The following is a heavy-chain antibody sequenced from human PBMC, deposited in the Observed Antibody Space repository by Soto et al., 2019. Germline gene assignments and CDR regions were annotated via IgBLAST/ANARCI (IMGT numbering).Heavy chain of an antibody. CDR1: GGSVSDKTYY. J-gene: IGHJ4*02. CDR2: IYYSGTT. Sequence: SETLSLTCSVSGGSVSDKTYYWSWIRQSPGKGLEWIGYIYYSGTTNYNPSLRSRVTISVDTSKNQFSLRLDSVTAADTALYYCARTTAVPNTLRSRYYFDYWGQGTLVTVSS. D-gene: IGHD4-17*01. CDR3: ARTTAVPNTLRSRYYFDY. V-gene: IGHV4-61*01.